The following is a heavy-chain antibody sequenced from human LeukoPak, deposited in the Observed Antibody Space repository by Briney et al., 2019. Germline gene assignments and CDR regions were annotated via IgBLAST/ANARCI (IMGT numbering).Heavy chain of an antibody. Sequence: SETLSLTCTVSGGSISSSSYYWGWIRQPPGKGLEWIGSIYYSGSTYYNPSLKSRVTISVDTSKNQFSLKLSSVTAADTAVYYCAREMGALVVPAAHFDYWGQGTLVTVSS. CDR1: GGSISSSSYY. V-gene: IGHV4-39*02. J-gene: IGHJ4*02. CDR2: IYYSGST. CDR3: AREMGALVVPAAHFDY. D-gene: IGHD2-2*01.